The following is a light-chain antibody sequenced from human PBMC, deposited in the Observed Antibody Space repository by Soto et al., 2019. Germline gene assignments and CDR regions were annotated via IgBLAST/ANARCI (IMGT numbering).Light chain of an antibody. Sequence: EIVMPQSPATLSVSPGERATLSCRASQSVSSNLAWHQQKPGQAPRLLIYGASTRATGIPARFSGSRSGTEFTLTISSLQSEDFAVYYCQQYNNWPYTFGQGTKLEIK. CDR1: QSVSSN. J-gene: IGKJ2*01. CDR3: QQYNNWPYT. V-gene: IGKV3-15*01. CDR2: GAS.